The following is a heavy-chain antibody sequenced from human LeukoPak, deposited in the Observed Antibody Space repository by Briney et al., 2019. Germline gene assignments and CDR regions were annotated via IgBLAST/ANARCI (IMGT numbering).Heavy chain of an antibody. CDR3: VSTMTFDY. CDR2: IKQDGSET. V-gene: IGHV3-7*01. D-gene: IGHD3-22*01. J-gene: IGHJ4*02. Sequence: GGSLRLSCAVSGFTLSNYWMSWVRQAPGEGLERVANIKQDGSETYYVDSVKGRFTISRDNAKSSVYLQMNSLRVEDTAVYFCVSTMTFDYWGQGTLVTVSS. CDR1: GFTLSNYW.